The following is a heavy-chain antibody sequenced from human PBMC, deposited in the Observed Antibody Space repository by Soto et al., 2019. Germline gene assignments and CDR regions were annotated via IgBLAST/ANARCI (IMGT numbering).Heavy chain of an antibody. D-gene: IGHD3-3*01. J-gene: IGHJ6*02. CDR3: ARLRLSDFWSGSTEDYGMDV. V-gene: IGHV5-51*01. CDR2: IYPGDSDT. Sequence: PGESLKISCKGSGYSFTGYWIGWVRQMPGKGLEWMGIIYPGDSDTRYSPSFQGQVTISADKSISTAYLQWSSLKASDTAMYYCARLRLSDFWSGSTEDYGMDVWGQGTTVTVSS. CDR1: GYSFTGYW.